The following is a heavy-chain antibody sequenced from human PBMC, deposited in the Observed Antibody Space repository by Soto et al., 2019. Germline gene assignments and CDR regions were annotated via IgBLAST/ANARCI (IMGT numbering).Heavy chain of an antibody. V-gene: IGHV5-51*01. J-gene: IGHJ3*02. Sequence: ECLQSSCQGSGCKFSSYWIAWVRQMPGKGLEWMGIIYPYDSNTRYSPSFQGQVTISADKSISTAYLQWSSLKASDTAMYYCARRRIDIAAADDAFDIWGQGTTVTVSS. D-gene: IGHD6-13*01. CDR1: GCKFSSYW. CDR2: IYPYDSNT. CDR3: ARRRIDIAAADDAFDI.